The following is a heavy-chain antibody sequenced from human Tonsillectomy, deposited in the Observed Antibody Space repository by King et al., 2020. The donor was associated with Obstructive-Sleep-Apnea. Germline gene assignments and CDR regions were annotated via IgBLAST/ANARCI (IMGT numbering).Heavy chain of an antibody. J-gene: IGHJ4*02. CDR1: GYTFTSNW. V-gene: IGHV5-51*01. CDR3: ARHGGQDFFTGYYNPFDY. CDR2: IYPGDHDT. Sequence: QLVQSGAEVKKPGESLKIACKGSGYTFTSNWIGWVRQMPGKGLEWMGIIYPGDHDTRYSPSFQGQVTMSVDESFSTAYLQWSSLKASDTAIYYCARHGGQDFFTGYYNPFDYWGQGTLVTVSS. D-gene: IGHD3-9*01.